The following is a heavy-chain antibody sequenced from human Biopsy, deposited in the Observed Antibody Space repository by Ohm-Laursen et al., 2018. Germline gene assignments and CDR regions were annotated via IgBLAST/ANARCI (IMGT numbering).Heavy chain of an antibody. J-gene: IGHJ4*02. V-gene: IGHV4-31*11. CDR1: GVSINGGRYY. Sequence: PSDTPSLTCAVSGVSINGGRYYWNWIRHHPGKGLEWIGNIFYSANTYYNPSLKSRVTISVDTSKNQFSLKLSSVTAADTAVYYCARLGSGDYFPTFFDFWGQGALVTVSS. D-gene: IGHD5-12*01. CDR2: IFYSANT. CDR3: ARLGSGDYFPTFFDF.